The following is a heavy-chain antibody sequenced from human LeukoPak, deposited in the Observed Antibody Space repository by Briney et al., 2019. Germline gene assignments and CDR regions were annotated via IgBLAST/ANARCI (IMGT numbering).Heavy chain of an antibody. D-gene: IGHD6-13*01. V-gene: IGHV4-61*08. CDR3: ARGKLEQLLNWFDP. J-gene: IGHJ5*02. CDR1: GGSISSGGYY. CDR2: IYYSGST. Sequence: SETLSLTCTVSGGSISSGGYYWSWIRQHPGKGLEWLGYIYYSGSTNYNPSLKSRVTISVDTSKKQFSLKLSSVTAADTAVYYCARGKLEQLLNWFDPWGQGTRVTVSS.